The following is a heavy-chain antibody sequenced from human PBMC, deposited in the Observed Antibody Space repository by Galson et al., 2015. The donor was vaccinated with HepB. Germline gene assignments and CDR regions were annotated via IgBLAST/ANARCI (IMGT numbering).Heavy chain of an antibody. CDR3: ARASYYDILTGYSKRGYYFDY. J-gene: IGHJ4*02. V-gene: IGHV4-34*01. CDR2: INHSGST. Sequence: ETLSLTCAVYGGSFSGYYWSWIRQPPGKGLEWIGEINHSGSTNYNPSLKSRVTISVDKSKNQFSLKLSSVTAADTAVYYCARASYYDILTGYSKRGYYFDYWGQGTLVTVSS. CDR1: GGSFSGYY. D-gene: IGHD3-9*01.